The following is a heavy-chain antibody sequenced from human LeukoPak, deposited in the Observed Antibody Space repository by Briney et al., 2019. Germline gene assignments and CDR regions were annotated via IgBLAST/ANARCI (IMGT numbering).Heavy chain of an antibody. V-gene: IGHV4-4*07. CDR2: IYTSGST. D-gene: IGHD6-13*01. Sequence: PSETLSLTCTVSGGSISSYYWSWIRQPAGKGLEWIWRIYTSGSTNYNPPLKSRVTMSVDTSKNQFSLKLSSVTAADTAVYYCAGEKQQLVGGTDYWGQGTLVTVSS. J-gene: IGHJ4*02. CDR1: GGSISSYY. CDR3: AGEKQQLVGGTDY.